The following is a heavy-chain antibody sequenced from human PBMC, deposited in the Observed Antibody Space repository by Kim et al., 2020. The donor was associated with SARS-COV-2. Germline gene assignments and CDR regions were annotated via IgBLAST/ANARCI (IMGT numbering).Heavy chain of an antibody. CDR2: ISWDGGST. CDR3: AKDIFPATSGYCSGGSCSRGMDV. CDR1: GFTFDDYT. D-gene: IGHD2-15*01. J-gene: IGHJ6*02. Sequence: GGSLRLSCAASGFTFDDYTMHWVRQAPGKGLEWVSLISWDGGSTYYADSVKGRFTISRDNSKNSLYLQMNSLRTEDTALYYCAKDIFPATSGYCSGGSCSRGMDVWGQGTTVTVSS. V-gene: IGHV3-43*01.